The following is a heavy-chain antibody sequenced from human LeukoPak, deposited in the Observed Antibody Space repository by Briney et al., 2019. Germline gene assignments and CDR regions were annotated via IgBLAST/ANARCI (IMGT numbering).Heavy chain of an antibody. Sequence: GGSLRLSCAASGFTFSSYAMSWVRQAPGKGLEWVPAISGSGGSTYYADSVKGRFTISRDNSKNTLYLQMNSLRAEDTAVCYCAKDKGYYYDSSGHDAFDIWGQGTMVTVSS. CDR2: ISGSGGST. V-gene: IGHV3-23*01. J-gene: IGHJ3*02. CDR1: GFTFSSYA. D-gene: IGHD3-22*01. CDR3: AKDKGYYYDSSGHDAFDI.